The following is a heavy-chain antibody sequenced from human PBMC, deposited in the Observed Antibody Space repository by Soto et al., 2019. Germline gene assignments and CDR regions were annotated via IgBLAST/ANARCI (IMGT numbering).Heavy chain of an antibody. CDR2: ISWNSGSA. CDR3: VKGLNYNFDNIGFHG. V-gene: IGHV3-9*01. Sequence: PGGSLRLSCAASGFTFDDYAMHWVRQLPGKGLEWVSGISWNSGSAAYMDSMKGRFLISRDNAKKSLFLQMRSLRPEDTALYYCVKGLNYNFDNIGFHGWGQGTLVTVSS. CDR1: GFTFDDYA. D-gene: IGHD3-22*01. J-gene: IGHJ4*02.